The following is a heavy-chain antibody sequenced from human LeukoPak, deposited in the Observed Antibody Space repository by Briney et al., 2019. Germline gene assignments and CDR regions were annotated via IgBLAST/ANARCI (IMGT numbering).Heavy chain of an antibody. J-gene: IGHJ3*02. CDR1: GYTFTGYY. D-gene: IGHD3-22*01. V-gene: IGHV1-2*04. Sequence: ASVKVSCKASGYTFTGYYMHWVRQAPGQGLEWMGWINPNSGGTNYAQKFQGWVTMTRDTSISTAYMELGRLRSDDTAVYYCAYSSGYYSDAFDIWGQGTMVTVSS. CDR2: INPNSGGT. CDR3: AYSSGYYSDAFDI.